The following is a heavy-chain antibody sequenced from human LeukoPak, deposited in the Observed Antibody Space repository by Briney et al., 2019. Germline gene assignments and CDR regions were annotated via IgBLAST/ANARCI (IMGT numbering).Heavy chain of an antibody. J-gene: IGHJ5*02. CDR3: ARGYCSGGTCYLVENWFDP. CDR1: GYTFTVYY. V-gene: IGHV1-2*06. CDR2: MNPNSGDT. Sequence: GASVKVSCKDSGYTFTVYYMYWVRQAPGQGLEWMGRMNPNSGDTDYAQNFQGRVTMTRDTSISTADMELTNLRSDDTAVYYCARGYCSGGTCYLVENWFDPWGQGTLVTVSS. D-gene: IGHD2-15*01.